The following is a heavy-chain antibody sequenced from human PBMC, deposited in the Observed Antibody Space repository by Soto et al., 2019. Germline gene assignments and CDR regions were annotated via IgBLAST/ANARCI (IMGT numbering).Heavy chain of an antibody. Sequence: PSETLSLTCTVSGGSISSYYWSWIRQPAGKGLEWIGRIYTSGGTNYNPSLKSRVTMSVDTSKNQFSLKLSSVTAADTAVYYCARGGPAQDIVATIEEDAFDIWGQGTMVTVSS. D-gene: IGHD5-12*01. CDR1: GGSISSYY. CDR3: ARGGPAQDIVATIEEDAFDI. CDR2: IYTSGGT. V-gene: IGHV4-4*07. J-gene: IGHJ3*02.